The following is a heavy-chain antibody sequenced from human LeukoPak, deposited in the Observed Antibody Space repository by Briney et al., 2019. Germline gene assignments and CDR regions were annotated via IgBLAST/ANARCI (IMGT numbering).Heavy chain of an antibody. CDR1: GFTFSSYW. J-gene: IGHJ4*02. D-gene: IGHD3-10*01. CDR2: IKNDGSEE. V-gene: IGHV3-7*01. CDR3: ARAIRGSAVDTGDR. Sequence: GGSLRLSCAAPGFTFSSYWMRWVRQAPGKGLEGVANIKNDGSEEYYVDSVKGRFTISRDNAKNSLFLQMNSLTVEDTAVYYCARAIRGSAVDTGDRWGQGTLVTVSS.